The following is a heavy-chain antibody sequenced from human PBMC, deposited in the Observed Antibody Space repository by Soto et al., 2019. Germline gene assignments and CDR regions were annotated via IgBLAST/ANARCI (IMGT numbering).Heavy chain of an antibody. D-gene: IGHD5-12*01. Sequence: SVKVSCKASGGTFSSYAISWVRQAPGQGLEWMGGIIPIFGTANYAQKFQGRVTITADKSTGTAYMELNSLRSEDTAVYYCARDSPIGSTFSGYDAIDHWGQGTLVTVSS. V-gene: IGHV1-69*06. CDR2: IIPIFGTA. CDR3: ARDSPIGSTFSGYDAIDH. J-gene: IGHJ4*02. CDR1: GGTFSSYA.